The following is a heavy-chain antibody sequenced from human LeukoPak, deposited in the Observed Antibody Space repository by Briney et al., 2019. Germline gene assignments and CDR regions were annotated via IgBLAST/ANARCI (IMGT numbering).Heavy chain of an antibody. CDR1: GYTFTSYY. V-gene: IGHV1-46*01. J-gene: IGHJ1*01. CDR3: ARFSGGSYFHLQH. Sequence: ASVKVSCKASGYTFTSYYMHWVRQAPGQGLEWMGIINPSSGSTNYAQKLQGRVTMTTDTSTSTAYMELRSLRSDDTAVYYCARFSGGSYFHLQHWGQGTLVTVSS. D-gene: IGHD1-26*01. CDR2: INPSSGST.